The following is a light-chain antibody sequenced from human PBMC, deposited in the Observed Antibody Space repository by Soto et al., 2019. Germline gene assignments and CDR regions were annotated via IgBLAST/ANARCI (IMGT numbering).Light chain of an antibody. J-gene: IGKJ1*01. Sequence: DIQMTQSPSTLSASVGDRVTITCRASQRINSWLAWYQQKPGKAPNLLIYDASTLESGVPSRFSGSGSGTEFTLTITRLQPGDFATYYCQQYAALWTFGQGTKVEIK. CDR2: DAS. CDR1: QRINSW. CDR3: QQYAALWT. V-gene: IGKV1-5*01.